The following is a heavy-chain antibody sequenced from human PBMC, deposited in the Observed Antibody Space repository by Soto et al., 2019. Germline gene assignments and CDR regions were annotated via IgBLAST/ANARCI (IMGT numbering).Heavy chain of an antibody. Sequence: GSLRLSCAVSGFTLTTYSMNWVRQAPGRGLEWISFINKNGFTIYYADSEKGRFTISRDYAKNSLYLQMDSLRHEDTAVYYCARGAVTGTSLFDYWGLGTLVTVSS. J-gene: IGHJ4*02. CDR2: INKNGFTI. D-gene: IGHD6-19*01. V-gene: IGHV3-48*02. CDR3: ARGAVTGTSLFDY. CDR1: GFTLTTYS.